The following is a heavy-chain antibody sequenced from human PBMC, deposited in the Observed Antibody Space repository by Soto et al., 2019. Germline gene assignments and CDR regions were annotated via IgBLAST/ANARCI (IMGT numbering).Heavy chain of an antibody. Sequence: SVKVSCKASGGTFSSYAISWVRQAPGQGLEWMGGIIPIFGTANYAQMFQGRVTITADESTSTAYMELSSLRSEDTAVYYCARVAYLTARYFDYWGQGTLVTVSS. J-gene: IGHJ4*02. CDR2: IIPIFGTA. CDR1: GGTFSSYA. V-gene: IGHV1-69*13. D-gene: IGHD6-6*01. CDR3: ARVAYLTARYFDY.